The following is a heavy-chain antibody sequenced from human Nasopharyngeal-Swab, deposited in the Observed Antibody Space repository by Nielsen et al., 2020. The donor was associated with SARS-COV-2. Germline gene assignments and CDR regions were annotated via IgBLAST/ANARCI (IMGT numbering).Heavy chain of an antibody. V-gene: IGHV1-69*01. CDR3: ARGGITMVRGVIINYYYYYMDV. Sequence: WVRQAPGQRIEWMGGIIPIFGTANYAQKFQGRVTITADESTSTAYMELSSLRSEDTAVYYCARGGITMVRGVIINYYYYYMDVWGKGTTVTVSS. D-gene: IGHD3-10*01. CDR2: IIPIFGTA. J-gene: IGHJ6*03.